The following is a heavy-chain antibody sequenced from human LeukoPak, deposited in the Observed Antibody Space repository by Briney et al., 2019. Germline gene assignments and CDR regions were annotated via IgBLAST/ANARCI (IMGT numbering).Heavy chain of an antibody. CDR3: ARDPPPDSSGYYFVDY. CDR2: IQYDGGDI. V-gene: IGHV3-30*02. J-gene: IGHJ4*02. CDR1: GFTFTTSG. Sequence: GGSLRLSCAASGFTFTTSGMHWVRQAPGKGLEWVTFIQYDGGDIFYADSVKGRFTISRDNSKNTLYLQMNSLRAEDTAVYYCARDPPPDSSGYYFVDYWGQGTLVTVSS. D-gene: IGHD3-22*01.